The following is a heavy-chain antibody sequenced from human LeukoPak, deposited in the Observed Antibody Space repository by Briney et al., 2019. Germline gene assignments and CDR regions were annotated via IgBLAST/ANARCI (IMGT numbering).Heavy chain of an antibody. CDR1: GFTFSSYW. CDR3: VSFYEAY. CDR2: INSDGRWT. Sequence: PGGSLRLSCAASGFTFSSYWMHWVRQVPGEGLVWVSHINSDGRWTSYADSVKGRFTISKDNAKNTVYLQMNNLRAEDTAVYYCVSFYEAYWGRGTLVTVSS. J-gene: IGHJ4*02. V-gene: IGHV3-74*01. D-gene: IGHD2/OR15-2a*01.